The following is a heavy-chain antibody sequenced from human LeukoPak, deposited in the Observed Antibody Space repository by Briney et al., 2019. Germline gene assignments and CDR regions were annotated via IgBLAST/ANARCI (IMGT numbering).Heavy chain of an antibody. J-gene: IGHJ5*02. CDR3: ARVNGSGSYNWFDP. Sequence: SQTLSLTCTVSGGSISSGDYYWSWIRQPPGKGLEWIGYIYYSGSTYYNPSLKSRVTISVDTSKNQFSLKLSSVTAADTAVYYCARVNGSGSYNWFDPWGQGTLVTVSS. V-gene: IGHV4-30-4*01. CDR1: GGSISSGDYY. CDR2: IYYSGST. D-gene: IGHD3-10*01.